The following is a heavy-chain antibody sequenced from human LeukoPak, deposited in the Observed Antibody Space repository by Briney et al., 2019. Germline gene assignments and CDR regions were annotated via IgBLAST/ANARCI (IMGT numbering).Heavy chain of an antibody. CDR3: ASGYATPTPYYYYYYYMDV. CDR1: GGTFSSYA. D-gene: IGHD5-12*01. V-gene: IGHV1-69*13. Sequence: ASVKVSCKASGGTFSSYAISWVRQAPGQGLEWMGGIIPIFGTANYAQKFQGRVTITADESTSTAYMELSSLRSEDTAVYYCASGYATPTPYYYYYYYMDVWGKGTTVTVSS. J-gene: IGHJ6*03. CDR2: IIPIFGTA.